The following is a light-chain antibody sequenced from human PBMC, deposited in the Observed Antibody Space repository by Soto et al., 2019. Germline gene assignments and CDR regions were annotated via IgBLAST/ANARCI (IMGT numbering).Light chain of an antibody. Sequence: EIVMTQSPATLSLSPGERATLSCRASLSVSSDLAWYRQKPGQAPRLLIYRAFTRATGIPARFSGSGSETEFTLTISSLQSEDFAVYYCQHYNNWPPYTFGQGTRLEIK. V-gene: IGKV3-15*01. J-gene: IGKJ2*01. CDR1: LSVSSD. CDR2: RAF. CDR3: QHYNNWPPYT.